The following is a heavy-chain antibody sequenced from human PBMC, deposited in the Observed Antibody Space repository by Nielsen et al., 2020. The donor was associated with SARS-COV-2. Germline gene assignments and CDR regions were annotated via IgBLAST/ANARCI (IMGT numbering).Heavy chain of an antibody. Sequence: GSLRLSCAASGFNFNTYAMSWIRQSPGKGLEWIGELDQSGSTNYNPSLKSRVTLSIDTSKNQVSLRLSSVTAADTAVYYCARGRNPLWGRWYFDYWGQGTLVTVSS. CDR3: ARGRNPLWGRWYFDY. V-gene: IGHV4-34*01. CDR1: GFNFNTYA. D-gene: IGHD3-16*01. J-gene: IGHJ4*02. CDR2: LDQSGST.